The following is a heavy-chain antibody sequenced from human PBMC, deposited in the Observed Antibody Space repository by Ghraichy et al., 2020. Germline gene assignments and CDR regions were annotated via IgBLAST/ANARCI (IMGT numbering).Heavy chain of an antibody. D-gene: IGHD3-9*01. V-gene: IGHV3-23*01. J-gene: IGHJ6*02. CDR1: GFTFSSHA. CDR3: AKDPNVFSLTGFYIVHGMDV. CDR2: ISGNAGST. Sequence: GGSLRLSCAASGFTFSSHAMSWVRQAPGKGLEWVSVISGNAGSTYYADSVKGRFTISRDNSKNTLFLQMNSLRAEDTAVYYCAKDPNVFSLTGFYIVHGMDVWGQGTTVTVSS.